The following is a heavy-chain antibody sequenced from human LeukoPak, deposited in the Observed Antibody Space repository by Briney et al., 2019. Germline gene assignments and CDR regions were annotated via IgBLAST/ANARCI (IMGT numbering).Heavy chain of an antibody. D-gene: IGHD2-2*01. J-gene: IGHJ5*02. Sequence: PGGSLRLSCAASGFTFSSHWMSWVRQAPGKGLEWVANIKQDGGEKYYVDSVKGRFTISRDNAKNSLYLQMNSLRAEDTAVYYCARAWVIVVVPAAKHFNWFDPWGQGTLVTVSS. V-gene: IGHV3-7*01. CDR2: IKQDGGEK. CDR3: ARAWVIVVVPAAKHFNWFDP. CDR1: GFTFSSHW.